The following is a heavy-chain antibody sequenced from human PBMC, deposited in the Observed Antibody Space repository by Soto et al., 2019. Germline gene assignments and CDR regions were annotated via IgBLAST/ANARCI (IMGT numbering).Heavy chain of an antibody. CDR3: ARDPNIVLVPAALRSYYYYYGMDV. D-gene: IGHD2-2*01. V-gene: IGHV3-7*01. CDR2: IKQDGSEK. CDR1: GFTFSSYW. J-gene: IGHJ6*02. Sequence: GGSLRLSCAASGFTFSSYWMHWVRQAPGKGLEWVANIKQDGSEKYYVDSVKGRFTISRDNAKNSLYLQMNSLRAEDTAVYYCARDPNIVLVPAALRSYYYYYGMDVWGQGTTVTVSS.